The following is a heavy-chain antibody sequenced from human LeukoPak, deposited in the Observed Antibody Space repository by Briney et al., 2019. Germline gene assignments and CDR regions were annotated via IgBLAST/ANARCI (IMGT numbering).Heavy chain of an antibody. V-gene: IGHV3-53*01. D-gene: IGHD2-8*01. J-gene: IGHJ4*02. CDR1: GFTVRSNY. CDR3: AREDAFDY. Sequence: GGSLILSCAAPGFTVRSNYMSWVRQAPGKGLEWVSVIDSGGSTYYADSVKGRFSISRDNSKNTVYLEMKSLRVEDTAVYYCAREDAFDYWGQGTLVTVSS. CDR2: IDSGGST.